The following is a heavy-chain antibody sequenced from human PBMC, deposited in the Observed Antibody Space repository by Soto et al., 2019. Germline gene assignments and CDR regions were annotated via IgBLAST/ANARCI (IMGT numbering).Heavy chain of an antibody. CDR1: GYSITNDCY. V-gene: IGHV4-38-2*01. D-gene: IGHD3-10*01. CDR2: VFHSGTT. CDR3: ARASRASGSFYTFFDF. J-gene: IGHJ4*02. Sequence: PSETLSLTCAVSGYSITNDCYWSWIRQSPGKGLEWIGSVFHSGTTYYNVSLESRVTVSVDTSKTQFSLKLTSVTAADTAVYYCARASRASGSFYTFFDFWGQGILVTVSS.